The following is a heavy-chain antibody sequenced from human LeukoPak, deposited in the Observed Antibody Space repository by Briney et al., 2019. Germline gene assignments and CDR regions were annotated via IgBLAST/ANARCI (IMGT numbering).Heavy chain of an antibody. V-gene: IGHV1-18*01. CDR2: ISAYNGNT. Sequence: GASVKVSCKASGYTFTSYGISWVRQAPGQGLEWMGWISAYNGNTNYAQKLQGRVTMTTDTSTSTAYMELRSLRSDDTAVYNCARDFVVVVAAIYYYYGMDVWGQGTTVTVSS. CDR3: ARDFVVVVAAIYYYYGMDV. D-gene: IGHD2-15*01. CDR1: GYTFTSYG. J-gene: IGHJ6*02.